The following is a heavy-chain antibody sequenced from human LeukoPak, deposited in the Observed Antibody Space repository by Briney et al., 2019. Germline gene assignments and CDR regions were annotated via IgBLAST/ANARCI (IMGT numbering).Heavy chain of an antibody. V-gene: IGHV3-21*01. CDR2: ISSSTSYI. D-gene: IGHD2-15*01. CDR1: GFTFSSYS. Sequence: GSLRLSCAASGFTFSSYSMNWVRQAPGKGLEWVSSISSSTSYIYYADSVRGRFTISRDNAKNSLYLQMNSLRAEDTAVYYCARDGSGYCSGGSCYSAEYFQHWGQGTLVTVSS. CDR3: ARDGSGYCSGGSCYSAEYFQH. J-gene: IGHJ1*01.